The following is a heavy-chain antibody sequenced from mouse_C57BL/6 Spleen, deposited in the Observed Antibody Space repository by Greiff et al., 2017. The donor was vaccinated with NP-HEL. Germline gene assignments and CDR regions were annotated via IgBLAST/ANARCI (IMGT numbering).Heavy chain of an antibody. Sequence: QVQLKQSGAELVRPGASVKLSCKASGYTFTDYYINWVKQRPGQGLEWIARIYPGSGNTYYNEKFKGKATLTAEKSSSTAYMQLSSLTSEDSAVYFCARGGGPPMLMDYWGQGTSVTVSS. J-gene: IGHJ4*01. CDR2: IYPGSGNT. CDR3: ARGGGPPMLMDY. V-gene: IGHV1-76*01. CDR1: GYTFTDYY.